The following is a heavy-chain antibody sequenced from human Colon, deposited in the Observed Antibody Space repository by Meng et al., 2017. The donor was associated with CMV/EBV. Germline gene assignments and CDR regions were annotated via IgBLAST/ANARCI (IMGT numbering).Heavy chain of an antibody. CDR2: INSDESST. Sequence: CAASGFTFSSYWMHWARQAPGKGLVWVSRINSDESSTSYADSVKGRFTISRDNAKNTLYLQMNSLRADDTAVYYCARVAVGGWYKSSWGQGTLVTVSS. D-gene: IGHD6-19*01. CDR1: GFTFSSYW. J-gene: IGHJ5*02. CDR3: ARVAVGGWYKSS. V-gene: IGHV3-74*01.